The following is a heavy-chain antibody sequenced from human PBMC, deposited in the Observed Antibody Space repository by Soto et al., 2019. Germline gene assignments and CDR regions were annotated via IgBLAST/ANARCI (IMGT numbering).Heavy chain of an antibody. D-gene: IGHD7-27*01. V-gene: IGHV1-46*03. CDR1: GYTFTNYY. J-gene: IGHJ2*01. CDR2: INPSGGST. Sequence: QVQLVQSGAEVKKPGASVKVSCKASGYTFTNYYMHWVRQAPGQGLEWMGIINPSGGSTNYAQKFQGRVTLTRDTSTRIVYMELSSLRSEDTAVYYCARDPTNWGSRWYFDLWGPGTLVTVSS. CDR3: ARDPTNWGSRWYFDL.